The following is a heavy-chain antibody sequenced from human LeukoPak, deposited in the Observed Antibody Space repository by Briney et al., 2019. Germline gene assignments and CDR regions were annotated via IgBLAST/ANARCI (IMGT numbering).Heavy chain of an antibody. V-gene: IGHV1-18*01. J-gene: IGHJ4*02. D-gene: IGHD6-6*01. CDR3: ARDARGSSSTEFDY. Sequence: ASVKVSCKASGYTFTSYGISWVRQAPGQGLEWMGWISAYNGNTNYAQKLQGRVTMTTDTSTSTAYMELRSLRSDDTAVYYCARDARGSSSTEFDYWGQGTLVTVSS. CDR2: ISAYNGNT. CDR1: GYTFTSYG.